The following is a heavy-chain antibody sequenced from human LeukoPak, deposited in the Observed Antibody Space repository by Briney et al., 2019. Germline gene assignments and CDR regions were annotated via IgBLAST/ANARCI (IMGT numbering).Heavy chain of an antibody. J-gene: IGHJ4*02. CDR2: ISGSGGST. D-gene: IGHD3-22*01. CDR3: AKYYYDSSDILHY. Sequence: GGSLRLSCAASGFTFSSYGMSWVRQAPGKGLEWVSAISGSGGSTYYADSVKGRFTISRDNSKNTLYLQMNSLRAEDTAVYYCAKYYYDSSDILHYWGQGTLVTVSS. V-gene: IGHV3-23*01. CDR1: GFTFSSYG.